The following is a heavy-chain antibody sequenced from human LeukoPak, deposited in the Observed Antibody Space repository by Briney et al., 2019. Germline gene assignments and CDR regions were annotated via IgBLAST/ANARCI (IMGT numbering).Heavy chain of an antibody. D-gene: IGHD6-13*01. CDR1: GGSISSGDYY. V-gene: IGHV4-30-4*08. J-gene: IGHJ4*02. CDR2: IYYSGST. Sequence: SQTLSLTCTVSGGSISSGDYYWSWIRQPPGKGLEWIGYIYYSGSTYYNPSLKSRVTISVDTSKNQFSLKLSSVTAADTAVYYCARGPPTDPAADFVYWGQGTLVTVSS. CDR3: ARGPPTDPAADFVY.